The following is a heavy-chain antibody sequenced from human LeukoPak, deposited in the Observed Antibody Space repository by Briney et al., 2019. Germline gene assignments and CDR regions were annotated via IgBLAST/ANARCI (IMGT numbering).Heavy chain of an antibody. V-gene: IGHV4-39*07. CDR1: GGSISSSSYY. CDR3: VRGVRPARVDY. CDR2: IYYSGST. D-gene: IGHD2-15*01. Sequence: SETLSLTCTVSGGSISSSSYYWGWIRQPPGKGLEWIGSIYYSGSTYYNPSLKSRVTISVDTSKNQFSLKLSSVTAADTAVYYCVRGVRPARVDYWGQGTLVTVSS. J-gene: IGHJ4*02.